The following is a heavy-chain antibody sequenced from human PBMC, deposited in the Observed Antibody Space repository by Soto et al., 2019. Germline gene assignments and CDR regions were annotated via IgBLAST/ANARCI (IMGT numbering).Heavy chain of an antibody. CDR1: GFSFSDYS. CDR3: ARLPKVSLVTA. V-gene: IGHV3-48*02. J-gene: IGHJ4*02. D-gene: IGHD2-21*02. CDR2: ISSSSDKT. Sequence: LVESGGALVYPGGSLRLSCIASGFSFSDYSMNWVRQAPGKGLQWVSYISSSSDKTYYADSVKGRFTVSRDNAKNALFLEMTSLRDDETATYDCARLPKVSLVTAWGQGTRVTVSS.